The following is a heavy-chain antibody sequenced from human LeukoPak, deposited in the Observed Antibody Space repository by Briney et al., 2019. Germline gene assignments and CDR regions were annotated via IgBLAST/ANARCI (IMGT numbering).Heavy chain of an antibody. D-gene: IGHD2-15*01. CDR2: INPNSGGT. J-gene: IGHJ4*02. CDR1: GYTFTGYY. CDR3: ARDLPSATKVFDY. V-gene: IGHV1-2*02. Sequence: ASVKVSCKASGYTFTGYYMHWVRQAPGQGLEWMGWINPNSGGTNYAQKFQGRVTMTRDTSISTAYMELSRLRSDDTAVYYCARDLPSATKVFDYWGQGTLVTVSS.